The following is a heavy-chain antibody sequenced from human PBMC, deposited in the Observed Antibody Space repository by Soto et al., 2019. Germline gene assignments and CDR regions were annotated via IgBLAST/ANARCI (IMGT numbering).Heavy chain of an antibody. CDR2: INPSGGST. CDR3: ARDRGVGDPLYSFYY. D-gene: IGHD1-26*01. Sequence: ASVKVSCKASGYTFTNYYMHWVRQAPGQGLEWMGIINPSGGSTSYAQKFQGRVTMTRDTSTSTVYMELSSLRSEDTAVYYCARDRGVGDPLYSFYYWGQGTLFTVSS. CDR1: GYTFTNYY. J-gene: IGHJ4*02. V-gene: IGHV1-46*01.